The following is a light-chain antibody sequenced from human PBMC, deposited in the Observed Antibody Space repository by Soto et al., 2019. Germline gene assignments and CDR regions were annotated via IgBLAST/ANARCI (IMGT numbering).Light chain of an antibody. CDR1: TSNIGAGYD. J-gene: IGLJ2*01. CDR2: GNN. Sequence: QSVLTQPPSVSGGPGQRVTISCTGSTSNIGAGYDVHWYQQLPGTAPKLLIFGNNNRPSGVPDRFSGSKSGTSASLAITELRAEDEADYYCQSFGKSLTAVVFGGGSRMTVL. V-gene: IGLV1-40*01. CDR3: QSFGKSLTAVV.